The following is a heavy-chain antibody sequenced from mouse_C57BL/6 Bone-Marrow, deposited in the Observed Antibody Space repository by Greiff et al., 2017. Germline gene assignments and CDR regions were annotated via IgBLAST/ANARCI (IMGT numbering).Heavy chain of an antibody. J-gene: IGHJ2*01. D-gene: IGHD1-1*01. V-gene: IGHV6-6*01. Sequence: EVKLMESGGGLVQPGGSMKLSCAASGFTFSDAWMDWVRQSPEKGLEWVAEIRNKANNHATYYAVSVKGRFTISRDDSKSSVYLQMNSLRAEDTGIYYCTRGTIGHYGFDYWGQGTTLTVSS. CDR2: IRNKANNHAT. CDR3: TRGTIGHYGFDY. CDR1: GFTFSDAW.